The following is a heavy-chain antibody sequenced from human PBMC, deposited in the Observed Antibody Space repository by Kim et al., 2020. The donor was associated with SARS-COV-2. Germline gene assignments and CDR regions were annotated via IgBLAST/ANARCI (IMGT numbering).Heavy chain of an antibody. Sequence: SETLSLTCTVSGGSISSGDYYWSWIRQPPGKGLEWIGYIYYSGSTYYNPSLKSRVTISVDTSKNQFSLKLSSVTAAVTAVYYCASDYFRVTIFGVVSRHGMDVWGQGTTVTVSS. J-gene: IGHJ6*02. D-gene: IGHD3-3*01. CDR1: GGSISSGDYY. V-gene: IGHV4-30-4*01. CDR2: IYYSGST. CDR3: ASDYFRVTIFGVVSRHGMDV.